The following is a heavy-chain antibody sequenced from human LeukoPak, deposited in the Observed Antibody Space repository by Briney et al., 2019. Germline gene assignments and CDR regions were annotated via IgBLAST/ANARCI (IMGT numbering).Heavy chain of an antibody. CDR1: GGTFSSYA. J-gene: IGHJ4*02. V-gene: IGHV1-69*13. CDR3: ARGLRLGYTTLGIDY. CDR2: IIPIFGTA. D-gene: IGHD3-16*01. Sequence: SVKVSCKASGGTFSSYAISWVRQAPGQGLEWMGGIIPIFGTANYAQKFQGRVTITADDSTSTAYMELSSLRSEDTAVYYCARGLRLGYTTLGIDYWGQGTLVTVSS.